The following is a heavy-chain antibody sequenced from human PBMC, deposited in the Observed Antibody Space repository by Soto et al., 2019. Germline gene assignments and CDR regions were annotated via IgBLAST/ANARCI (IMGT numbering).Heavy chain of an antibody. CDR1: GFTFNTYG. CDR3: ARGDCTGAYCYSWPFNYGVDV. CDR2: IWYDGSNK. V-gene: IGHV3-33*08. J-gene: IGHJ6*02. D-gene: IGHD2-15*01. Sequence: QVQLVESGGGVVQPGGSLRLSCTTSGFTFNTYGMYWVRQAPGKGLEWVAIIWYDGSNKYYGESVKGGFTISRDNSKNTLYLQMNSLRAEDTALYYCARGDCTGAYCYSWPFNYGVDVWGQGTTVTVSS.